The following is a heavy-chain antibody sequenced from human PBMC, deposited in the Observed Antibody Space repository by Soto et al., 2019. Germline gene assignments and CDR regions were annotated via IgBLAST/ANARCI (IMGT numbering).Heavy chain of an antibody. D-gene: IGHD1-7*01. Sequence: SETLSLTCTVSGGSISSGDYYWSWIRQPPGKGLEWIGYIYYSGSTYYNPSLKSRVTISVDTSKNQFSLKLSSVTAADTAVYYCARVLNNGTTPFDYWGQGTLVNVS. CDR1: GGSISSGDYY. CDR3: ARVLNNGTTPFDY. CDR2: IYYSGST. V-gene: IGHV4-30-4*01. J-gene: IGHJ4*02.